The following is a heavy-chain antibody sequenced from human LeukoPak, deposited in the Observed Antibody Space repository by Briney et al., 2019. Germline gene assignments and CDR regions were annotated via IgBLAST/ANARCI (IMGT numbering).Heavy chain of an antibody. CDR2: ISGSSTYI. Sequence: GGSLRLSCAASGFPFSTYNMNWVRQAPGKGLEWVSSISGSSTYIYYADSVKGRFTISRDNAKNTLYLQMNSLRAEDTAVYYCARDPHYYYTSGSDYFDYWGQGTLVTVSS. D-gene: IGHD3-22*01. CDR1: GFPFSTYN. J-gene: IGHJ4*02. CDR3: ARDPHYYYTSGSDYFDY. V-gene: IGHV3-21*01.